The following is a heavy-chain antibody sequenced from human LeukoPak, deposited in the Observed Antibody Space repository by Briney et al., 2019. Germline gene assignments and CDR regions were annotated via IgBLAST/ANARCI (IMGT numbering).Heavy chain of an antibody. CDR1: GVSISSYY. Sequence: QPSETLSLTCTASGVSISSYYLSWIRQPPGKGLEWVGYIYYSRSNNYNPSLKSRVTISVDTSKNQFSLKLSSVTAADTAVYYCAREAAGTRAVDYWGQGTLVTVSS. J-gene: IGHJ4*02. V-gene: IGHV4-59*01. D-gene: IGHD6-13*01. CDR2: IYYSRSN. CDR3: AREAAGTRAVDY.